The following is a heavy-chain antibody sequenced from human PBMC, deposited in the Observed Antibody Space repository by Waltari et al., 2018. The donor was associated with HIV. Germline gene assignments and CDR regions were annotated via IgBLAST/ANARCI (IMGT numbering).Heavy chain of an antibody. CDR1: GFTARSHP. V-gene: IGHV3-66*01. CDR3: ARVDRAGTTSGWDVFDI. D-gene: IGHD1-1*01. J-gene: IGHJ3*02. Sequence: EVQLVESGGALARPGGSLGLSCPALGFTARSHPMCWVRQTPGKGLEYVSVMYSGGTTHYADSVNGRFTISRDSSKSALYLQMNTLRAEDTALYYCARVDRAGTTSGWDVFDIWGQGTMVTVSS. CDR2: MYSGGTT.